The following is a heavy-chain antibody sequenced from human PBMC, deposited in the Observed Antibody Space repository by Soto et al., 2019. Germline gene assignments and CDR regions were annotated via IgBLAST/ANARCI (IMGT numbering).Heavy chain of an antibody. Sequence: EVQLLESGGGLVQPGGSLRLSCAASGFTFSSYAMSWVRQTPGKRLEWVSAISGSGDSTYYADSVKGRFTISRDNSKNTLYLQMNSLRAEDTAVYYCAKLRWGSDNWFDPWGQGTLVTVSS. V-gene: IGHV3-23*01. CDR2: ISGSGDST. J-gene: IGHJ5*02. D-gene: IGHD3-10*01. CDR1: GFTFSSYA. CDR3: AKLRWGSDNWFDP.